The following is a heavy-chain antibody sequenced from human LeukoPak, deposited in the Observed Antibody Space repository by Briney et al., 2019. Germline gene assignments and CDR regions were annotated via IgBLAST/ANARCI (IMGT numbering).Heavy chain of an antibody. CDR3: ARAMRSGYDY. V-gene: IGHV3-48*02. Sequence: QPGGSLRLSCAASGFTFSTYGMNRVRQAPGKGPEWVSYISSSSDAIYYPDSVRGRFTISRDNAKNSLYLQMNSLRDEDTAVYYCARAMRSGYDYWGQGTLVTVSS. CDR1: GFTFSTYG. CDR2: ISSSSDAI. J-gene: IGHJ4*02. D-gene: IGHD5-12*01.